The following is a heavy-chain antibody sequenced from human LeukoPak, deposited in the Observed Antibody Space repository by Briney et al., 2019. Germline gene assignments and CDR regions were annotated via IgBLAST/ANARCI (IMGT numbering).Heavy chain of an antibody. Sequence: SETLSLTCTVSGGSITSYYWSWLRQPAGKGLEWIGYIYYSGSTNYNPSLKSRVTISVGTSKNQFSLKLSSVTAADTAVYYCASRHDHTTTELPIDYWGQGTLVTVSS. CDR1: GGSITSYY. V-gene: IGHV4-59*01. CDR2: IYYSGST. CDR3: ASRHDHTTTELPIDY. J-gene: IGHJ4*02. D-gene: IGHD4-17*01.